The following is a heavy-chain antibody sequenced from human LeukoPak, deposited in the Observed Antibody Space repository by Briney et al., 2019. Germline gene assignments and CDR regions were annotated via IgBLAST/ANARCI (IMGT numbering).Heavy chain of an antibody. D-gene: IGHD3-22*01. V-gene: IGHV4-34*01. CDR2: IYHSGST. CDR1: GGSLSGYY. Sequence: SETLSLTCAVYGGSLSGYYWSWIRQSPGKGLEWIGSIYHSGSTYYNPSLKSRVTISVDTSKNQFSLKLSSVTAADTAVYYCAKVNDSSGYYDYWGQGTLVTVSS. CDR3: AKVNDSSGYYDY. J-gene: IGHJ4*02.